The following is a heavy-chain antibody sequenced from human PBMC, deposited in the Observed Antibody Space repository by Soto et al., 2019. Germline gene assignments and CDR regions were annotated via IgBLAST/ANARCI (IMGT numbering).Heavy chain of an antibody. CDR2: IYSSGST. CDR1: GGSISSGGYS. J-gene: IGHJ5*02. V-gene: IGHV4-31*03. Sequence: SETLSLTCTVSGGSISSGGYSWTWIRQHPGKGLEWIGYIYSSGSTYYKPSLQSRLSMSLDTSGNHFSLRLTSVTVADTAVYYCAVHRATPGAALSNWFGPWGQGSLVTVSS. CDR3: AVHRATPGAALSNWFGP. D-gene: IGHD1-26*01.